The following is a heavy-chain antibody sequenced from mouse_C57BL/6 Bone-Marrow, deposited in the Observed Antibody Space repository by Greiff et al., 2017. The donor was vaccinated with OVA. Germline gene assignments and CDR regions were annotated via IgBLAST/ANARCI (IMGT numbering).Heavy chain of an antibody. CDR2: FYPGSGSI. CDR3: ARHEEGVYYYGSRGLFAY. V-gene: IGHV1-62-2*01. J-gene: IGHJ3*01. CDR1: GYTFTEYT. Sequence: VQLQESGAELVKPGASVKLSCKASGYTFTEYTIHWVKQRSGQGLEWIGWFYPGSGSIKYNEKFKDKATLTADKSSSTVYMERSRLTSEDSAVYFCARHEEGVYYYGSRGLFAYWGQGTLVTVSA. D-gene: IGHD1-1*01.